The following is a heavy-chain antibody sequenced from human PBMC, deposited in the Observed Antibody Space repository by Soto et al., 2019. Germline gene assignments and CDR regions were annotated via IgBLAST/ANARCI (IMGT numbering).Heavy chain of an antibody. CDR1: GFTFSSYG. Sequence: GGSLRLSCAASGFTFSSYGMHWVRQAPGKGLEWVAVISYDGSNKYYADSVKGRFTISRDSSKNTLYLQMNSLRAEDTAVYYCAKDGNGMDVWGQGTTVTVSS. CDR3: AKDGNGMDV. D-gene: IGHD1-26*01. J-gene: IGHJ6*02. CDR2: ISYDGSNK. V-gene: IGHV3-30*18.